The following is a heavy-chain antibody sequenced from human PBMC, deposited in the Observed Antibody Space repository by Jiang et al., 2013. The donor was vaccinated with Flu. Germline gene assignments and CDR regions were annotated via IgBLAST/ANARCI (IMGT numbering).Heavy chain of an antibody. CDR1: GFTFSSYW. V-gene: IGHV3-7*05. J-gene: IGHJ6*02. CDR3: ARFITIFGVVIHLYYGMDV. Sequence: RLSCAASGFTFSSYWMTWVRQAPGKGLEWVANINQDGSEKYYVDSVKGRFTISRDNGKNTLYLQMNSLRAEDTAVYYCARFITIFGVVIHLYYGMDVWGQGTTVTVSS. D-gene: IGHD3-3*01. CDR2: INQDGSEK.